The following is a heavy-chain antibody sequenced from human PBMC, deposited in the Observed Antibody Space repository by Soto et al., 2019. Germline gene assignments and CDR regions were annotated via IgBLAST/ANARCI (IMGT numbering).Heavy chain of an antibody. V-gene: IGHV4-30-4*01. CDR2: IYYSGST. D-gene: IGHD4-17*01. J-gene: IGHJ4*02. CDR1: GGSISSGDYY. CDR3: ARVPGGDYGDYDTYFDY. Sequence: QVQLQESGPGLVKPSQTLSLTCTVSGGSISSGDYYWSWIRQPPGKGLEWIGYIYYSGSTYYNPSLKSRVTISVDTSKNQFSLKLSSVTAADTAAYYCARVPGGDYGDYDTYFDYWGQGTLVTVTS.